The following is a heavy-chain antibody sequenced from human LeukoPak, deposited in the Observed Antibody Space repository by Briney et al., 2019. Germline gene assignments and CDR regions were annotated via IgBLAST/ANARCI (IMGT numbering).Heavy chain of an antibody. CDR3: ARLRITMVRGGGDAFDI. D-gene: IGHD3-10*01. V-gene: IGHV3-53*01. CDR2: IYSGGST. CDR1: GFTVSSNY. Sequence: GGSLRLSCAASGFTVSSNYMSWVRQAPGKGLEWVSVIYSGGSTYYADSVKGRFTISRDNSKNTLYLQMNSLRAEDTAVYYCARLRITMVRGGGDAFDIWGQGTMVTVSS. J-gene: IGHJ3*02.